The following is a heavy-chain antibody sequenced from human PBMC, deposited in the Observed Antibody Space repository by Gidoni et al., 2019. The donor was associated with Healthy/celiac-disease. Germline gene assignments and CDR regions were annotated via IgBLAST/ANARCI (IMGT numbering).Heavy chain of an antibody. D-gene: IGHD1-26*01. CDR2: INSDWSST. V-gene: IGHV3-74*01. CDR1: GFPFSSYW. CDR3: ARAQWELSPGVDY. Sequence: EVQLVESGGGLVQPGRSLRLSCAASGFPFSSYWMPWVRQAPGKGMVWVSRINSDWSSTSYEDSVKVRFTISRDNAKNTLYLQMNSLRAEDTAVYYCARAQWELSPGVDYWGQGTLVTVSS. J-gene: IGHJ4*02.